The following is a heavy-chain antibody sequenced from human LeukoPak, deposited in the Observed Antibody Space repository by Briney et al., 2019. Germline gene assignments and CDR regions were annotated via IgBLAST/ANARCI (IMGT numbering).Heavy chain of an antibody. J-gene: IGHJ6*02. CDR1: GFSFSSYE. D-gene: IGHD2-2*01. Sequence: PGGSLRLSCAASGFSFSSYEMNWVRQAPGKGLEWVSYISSSGSATHYADSVRGRFTISRDNAKNSLYLQMNSPRAEDTAVDYCARVQVVPAAIQGYYYHYGMDVWGQGTTVTVSS. CDR3: ARVQVVPAAIQGYYYHYGMDV. CDR2: ISSSGSAT. V-gene: IGHV3-48*03.